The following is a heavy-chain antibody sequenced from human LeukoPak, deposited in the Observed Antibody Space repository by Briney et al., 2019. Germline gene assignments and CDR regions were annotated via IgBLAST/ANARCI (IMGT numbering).Heavy chain of an antibody. Sequence: GGSLRLSCAASGFTFSSYAMSWVRQAPGKGLEWVAVISSDGSNKFYADSVKGRFTVSRDNSKNTLFLLMNSLRTEDTAVYYCARDNDPDYSSSPGWFDPWGQGTLVTVSS. D-gene: IGHD6-6*01. CDR3: ARDNDPDYSSSPGWFDP. CDR2: ISSDGSNK. CDR1: GFTFSSYA. J-gene: IGHJ5*02. V-gene: IGHV3-30*01.